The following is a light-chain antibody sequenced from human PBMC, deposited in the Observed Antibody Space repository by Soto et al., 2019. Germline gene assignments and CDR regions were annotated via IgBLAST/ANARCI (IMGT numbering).Light chain of an antibody. V-gene: IGKV1-5*01. CDR3: QQYNSYSRK. CDR1: QSISRW. CDR2: DAS. J-gene: IGKJ1*01. Sequence: DIQMTQSPSTLSASVGDRVTITCRASQSISRWLVWYQQKPGKAPKLLIYDASSLQSGVPSRFSGSGSGTEFTLTISSLQHDDLGTYSCQQYNSYSRKLGQGTKVDIK.